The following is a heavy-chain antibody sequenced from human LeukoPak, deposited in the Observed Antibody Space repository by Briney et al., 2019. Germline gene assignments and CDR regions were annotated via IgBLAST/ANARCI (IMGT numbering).Heavy chain of an antibody. CDR1: GGSFSDYY. CDR2: INHSGST. Sequence: SEALSLTCAVLGGSFSDYYWNWIRQPPGKGLEWIGEINHSGSTNYNPSLKSRVTISVDTSKNQFSLKLSSVTAADTAVYYCARWRGFSFDYWGQGTLVTVSS. V-gene: IGHV4-34*01. J-gene: IGHJ4*02. CDR3: ARWRGFSFDY. D-gene: IGHD3-3*01.